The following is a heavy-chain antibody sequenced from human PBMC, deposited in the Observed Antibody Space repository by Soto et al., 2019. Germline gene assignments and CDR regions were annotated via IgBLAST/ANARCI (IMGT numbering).Heavy chain of an antibody. V-gene: IGHV4-59*08. CDR2: IYYSGST. CDR1: GGSISSYY. D-gene: IGHD6-13*01. CDR3: ARAAAGTAGDAFDI. Sequence: QVQLQESGPGLVKPSETLSLTCTVSGGSISSYYWSWIRQPPGKGLEWIGYIYYSGSTNYNPSLKSRVTISVDTSKNQCSLKLSSVTAADTAVYYCARAAAGTAGDAFDIWGQGTMVTVSS. J-gene: IGHJ3*02.